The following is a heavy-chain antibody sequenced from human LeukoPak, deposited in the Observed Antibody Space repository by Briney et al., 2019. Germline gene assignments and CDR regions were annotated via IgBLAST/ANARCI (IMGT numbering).Heavy chain of an antibody. J-gene: IGHJ4*02. CDR2: IKHNGGEK. CDR3: ARDRGWCTTGYYLYHFDY. CDR1: GFTFTDFF. D-gene: IGHD2-8*01. Sequence: GGSLRLSCVATGFTFTDFFMSWVRQAPGKGLEWVASIKHNGGEKYYVDSVKGRFTISRDNAKNSVYLEMSSLRVEDTAVYYCARDRGWCTTGYYLYHFDYWGQGTLVTFAS. V-gene: IGHV3-7*01.